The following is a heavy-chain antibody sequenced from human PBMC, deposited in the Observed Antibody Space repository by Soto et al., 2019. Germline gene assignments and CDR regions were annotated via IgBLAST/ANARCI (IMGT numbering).Heavy chain of an antibody. V-gene: IGHV3-21*01. CDR1: GFTFSSYA. Sequence: PGGSLRLSCAASGFTFSSYAMNWVRQAPGKGLEWVSSISSSSTYIYYADSVKGRFTISRDNAKNSLYLQMNSLRAEDTAVYYCARPLHYYDGSGYSAYGGQGNLVTVCS. CDR3: ARPLHYYDGSGYSAY. CDR2: ISSSSTYI. J-gene: IGHJ4*02. D-gene: IGHD3-22*01.